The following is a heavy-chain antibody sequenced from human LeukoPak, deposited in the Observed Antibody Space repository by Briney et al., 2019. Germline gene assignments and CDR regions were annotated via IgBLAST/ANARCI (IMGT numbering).Heavy chain of an antibody. D-gene: IGHD1-26*01. J-gene: IGHJ4*02. CDR3: ARDRVGAIRYFDY. CDR1: GFTFSSYS. V-gene: IGHV3-21*01. CDR2: ISSSSSYI. Sequence: GGSLRLPCAASGFTFSSYSMNWVRQAPGKGLEWVSSISSSSSYIYYADSVKGRFTISRDNAKNSLYLQMNSLRAEDTAVYYCARDRVGAIRYFDYWGQGTLVTVSS.